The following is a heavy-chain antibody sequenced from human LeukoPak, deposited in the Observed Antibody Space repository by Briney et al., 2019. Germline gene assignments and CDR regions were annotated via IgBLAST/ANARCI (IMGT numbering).Heavy chain of an antibody. CDR2: ISGSGGST. D-gene: IGHD5-18*01. J-gene: IGHJ4*02. CDR1: GFTFSSYA. Sequence: GGSLRLSCAASGFTFSSYAMSWVRQAPGKGLEWVSAISGSGGSTYYADSVKGRFTISRDNSKNTLYLQMNSLRAEDTAVYYCARGGAFYTAMEMYYFDYWGQGTLVTVSS. CDR3: ARGGAFYTAMEMYYFDY. V-gene: IGHV3-23*01.